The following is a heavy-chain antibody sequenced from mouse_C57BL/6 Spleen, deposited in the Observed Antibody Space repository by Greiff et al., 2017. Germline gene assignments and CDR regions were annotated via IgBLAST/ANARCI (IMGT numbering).Heavy chain of an antibody. CDR3: ARGGDYYGSSCFAY. CDR1: GYTFTSYW. D-gene: IGHD1-1*01. CDR2: IYPGSGST. V-gene: IGHV1-55*01. J-gene: IGHJ3*01. Sequence: QVQLQQPGAELVKPGASVKMSCKASGYTFTSYWITWVKQRPGQGLEWIGDIYPGSGSTNYNEKFKSKATLTVDTSSSTAYMQLSSLTSEDSAVYYCARGGDYYGSSCFAYWGQGTLVTVSA.